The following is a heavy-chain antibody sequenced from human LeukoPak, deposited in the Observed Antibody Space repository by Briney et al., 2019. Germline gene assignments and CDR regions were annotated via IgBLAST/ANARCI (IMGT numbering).Heavy chain of an antibody. CDR3: ARRGYITGYDLT. D-gene: IGHD5-12*01. J-gene: IGHJ5*02. Sequence: SETLSLTCAVYGGSFSGYYWSWIRQPPGKGLEWIGEINHSGSTNYNPSLKSRVTISVDTSKNQFSLKLSSVTATDTAVYYCARRGYITGYDLTWGQGTLVTVSS. CDR2: INHSGST. V-gene: IGHV4-34*01. CDR1: GGSFSGYY.